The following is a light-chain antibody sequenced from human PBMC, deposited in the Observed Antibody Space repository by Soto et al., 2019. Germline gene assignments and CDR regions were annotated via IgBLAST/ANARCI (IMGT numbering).Light chain of an antibody. Sequence: EIVLTQSPGTLSLSPGERATLSCRASQSVSSNYLAWYQQRPGQAPRLVIYGVSLRATGIPDRFSGSGSGTDFTLTISRLEPEDFAVYYCQQYSSSSFTFGGGTKVDIK. CDR3: QQYSSSSFT. V-gene: IGKV3-20*01. CDR2: GVS. J-gene: IGKJ4*01. CDR1: QSVSSNY.